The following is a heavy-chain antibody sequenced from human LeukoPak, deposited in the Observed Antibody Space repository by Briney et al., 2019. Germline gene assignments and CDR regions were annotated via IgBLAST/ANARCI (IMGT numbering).Heavy chain of an antibody. D-gene: IGHD5-12*01. J-gene: IGHJ6*03. Sequence: NPSETLSLTCTVSGGSISSYYWSWIRQPPGKGLEWIGFIYYSGSTNYNPSLKSRVTISVDTSKNQFSLKLSSVTAADTAVYYCARVGVYEWLRFRYYYYMDVWGKGTTVTVSS. V-gene: IGHV4-59*01. CDR3: ARVGVYEWLRFRYYYYMDV. CDR2: IYYSGST. CDR1: GGSISSYY.